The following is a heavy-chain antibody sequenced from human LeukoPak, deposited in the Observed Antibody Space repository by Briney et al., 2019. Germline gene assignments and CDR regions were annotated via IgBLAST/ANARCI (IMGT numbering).Heavy chain of an antibody. V-gene: IGHV3-23*01. CDR3: ARGAIDYYDSSGPLH. CDR1: GFTFSSYA. CDR2: ISASGGNT. J-gene: IGHJ4*02. D-gene: IGHD3-22*01. Sequence: GGSLRLSCAASGFTFSSYAMTWVRQAPGKGLEWVSAISASGGNTCYADSVKGRFTISRDNAKNSLYLQMNSLRAEDTAVYYCARGAIDYYDSSGPLHWGQGTLVTVSS.